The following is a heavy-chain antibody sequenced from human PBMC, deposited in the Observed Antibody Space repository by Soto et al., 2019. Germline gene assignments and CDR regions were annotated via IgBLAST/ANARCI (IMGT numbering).Heavy chain of an antibody. CDR1: GGSINYNSYH. D-gene: IGHD2-2*01. CDR3: ARLVVVAPVANA. J-gene: IGHJ5*02. Sequence: QLQLQESGPGLVKPSATLSLTCSVSGGSINYNSYHWGWIRQPPGQGLEWIGSIFYTGTTFYNPSLESRVTMSVDTSKNSFSLHLTSVTAADTAVYFCARLVVVAPVANAWGQGTLVTVSS. V-gene: IGHV4-39*02. CDR2: IFYTGTT.